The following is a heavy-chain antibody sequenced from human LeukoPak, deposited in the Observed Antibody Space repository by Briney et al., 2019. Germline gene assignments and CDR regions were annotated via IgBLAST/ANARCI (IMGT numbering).Heavy chain of an antibody. V-gene: IGHV3-23*01. CDR1: GFTFSSYA. Sequence: GGSLRLSCAASGFTFSSYAMSWVRQAPGKGLEWVSVIKSSAGSSYYADSVKGRFTISRDNSKNTLYLQMNSPRAEDTAVYYCAKGPYDSSDDRFDYWGQGALVTVSS. CDR3: AKGPYDSSDDRFDY. J-gene: IGHJ4*02. D-gene: IGHD3-22*01. CDR2: IKSSAGSS.